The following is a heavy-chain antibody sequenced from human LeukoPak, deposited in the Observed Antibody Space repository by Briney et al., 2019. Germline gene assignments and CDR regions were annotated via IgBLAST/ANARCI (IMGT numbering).Heavy chain of an antibody. CDR2: ISGSGGST. D-gene: IGHD3-9*01. CDR3: VKDPLRYFDPDY. Sequence: PGGSLRLSCAASGFTFSSYAMSWVRQAPGKGLEWVSAISGSGGSTYYADSVKGRFTISRDNSKSTLYLQMNSLRAEDTAVYYCVKDPLRYFDPDYWGQGTLVTVSS. CDR1: GFTFSSYA. V-gene: IGHV3-23*01. J-gene: IGHJ4*02.